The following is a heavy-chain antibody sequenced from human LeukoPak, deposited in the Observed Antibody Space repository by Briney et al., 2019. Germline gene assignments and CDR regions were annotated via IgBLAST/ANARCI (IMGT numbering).Heavy chain of an antibody. V-gene: IGHV3-7*01. Sequence: GGSQRLSCAASGFTFSSYWMNWVRQAPGKGLEWVANIKRDGNEKNYVDSVKGRFSISRDNAKNSLYLQMDSLRAEDTAVYYCAKEGAYPIITYDSWGQGALVTVSS. CDR3: AKEGAYPIITYDS. D-gene: IGHD3-10*01. CDR2: IKRDGNEK. J-gene: IGHJ5*01. CDR1: GFTFSSYW.